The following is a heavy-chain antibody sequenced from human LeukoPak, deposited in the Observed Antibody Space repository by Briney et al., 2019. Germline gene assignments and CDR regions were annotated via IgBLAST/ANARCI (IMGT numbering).Heavy chain of an antibody. J-gene: IGHJ4*02. Sequence: SETLSLTCTVSGGSISSYYWSWIRQPPGKGLEWIGYIYYSGSTNYNPSLKSRVTISVDTSKNQFSLKLSSVTAADTAVYYCARELASYGYGFDYWGQGTLVTVSS. V-gene: IGHV4-59*01. CDR1: GGSISSYY. CDR3: ARELASYGYGFDY. D-gene: IGHD5-18*01. CDR2: IYYSGST.